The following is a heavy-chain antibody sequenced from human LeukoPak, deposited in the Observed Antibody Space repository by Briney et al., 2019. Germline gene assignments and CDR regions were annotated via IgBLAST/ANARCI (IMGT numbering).Heavy chain of an antibody. Sequence: SETLSLTCTVSGGSISSYYWSWVRQPPGKGREWIGYIYYSGSTNYNPSLKSRVTISVDTSKNQFSLKLSSVTAADTAVYYCARHLTHYYYYGVDVWGQGTTVTVSS. CDR3: ARHLTHYYYYGVDV. J-gene: IGHJ6*02. D-gene: IGHD2-21*02. V-gene: IGHV4-59*01. CDR2: IYYSGST. CDR1: GGSISSYY.